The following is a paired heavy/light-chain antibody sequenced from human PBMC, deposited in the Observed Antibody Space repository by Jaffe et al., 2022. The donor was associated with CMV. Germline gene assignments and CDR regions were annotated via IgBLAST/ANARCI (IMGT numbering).Light chain of an antibody. Sequence: EIVMTQTPLSLSVTPGQPASISCKSSQSLLHSDGKTYLYWYLQKSGQSPQLLIYEVSNRFSGVPDRFSGSASGTDFTLKISRVEAEDVGVYYCMQGLHLPLTFGGGTKVDIK. CDR2: EVS. CDR3: MQGLHLPLT. CDR1: QSLLHSDGKTY. V-gene: IGKV2-29*02. J-gene: IGKJ4*01.
Heavy chain of an antibody. J-gene: IGHJ4*02. Sequence: EVQLVESGGGLGQPGGSLRLSCAASGFTFSNSAMSWVRHTPDKGLEWVSAVSGSGINTYYADSVKGRFTISRDNSKNTLYLQMNSLRVDDTAVYYCAKGGFGSQTSYNVFQYCGQGTGVTVSS. CDR1: GFTFSNSA. CDR2: VSGSGINT. CDR3: AKGGFGSQTSYNVFQY. D-gene: IGHD3-10*01. V-gene: IGHV3-23*04.